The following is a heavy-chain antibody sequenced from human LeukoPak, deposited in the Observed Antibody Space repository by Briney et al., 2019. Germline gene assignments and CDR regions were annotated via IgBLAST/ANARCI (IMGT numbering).Heavy chain of an antibody. J-gene: IGHJ3*02. CDR1: GFTFDDYA. CDR3: AKDMGDSGWFDAFDI. V-gene: IGHV3-9*01. D-gene: IGHD6-19*01. Sequence: GRALRLSCEASGFTFDDYAMHWVRQAPGKGLEWVSGISWNSGSIGYADSVKGRFTISRDNAKNSLYLQMNSLRAEDTALYYCAKDMGDSGWFDAFDIWGQGTMVTVSS. CDR2: ISWNSGSI.